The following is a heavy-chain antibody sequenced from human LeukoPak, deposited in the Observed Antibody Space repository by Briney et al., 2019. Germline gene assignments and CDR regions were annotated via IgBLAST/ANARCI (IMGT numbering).Heavy chain of an antibody. D-gene: IGHD1-26*01. V-gene: IGHV3-7*01. CDR3: AREVGHYYYYYYYMDV. J-gene: IGHJ6*03. Sequence: GGSLRLSCAASGFTFSSYWMSWVRQAPGKGLEWVANIKQDGSEKYYVDSVKGRFTISRDNAKNSLYLQMNSLRAEDTAVYYCAREVGHYYYYYYYMDVWGQGTPVTVSS. CDR1: GFTFSSYW. CDR2: IKQDGSEK.